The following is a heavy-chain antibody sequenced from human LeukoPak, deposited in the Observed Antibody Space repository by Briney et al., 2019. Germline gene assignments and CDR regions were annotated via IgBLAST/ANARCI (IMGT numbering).Heavy chain of an antibody. V-gene: IGHV1-18*01. D-gene: IGHD3-10*01. Sequence: GASVKVSCKASGGTFSSYAISWVRQAPGQGLEWMGWISAYNGNTNYAQKLQGRVTMTTDTSTSTAYMELRSLRSDDTAVYYCARDRAPYYYGSGSSYFDYWGQGTLVTVSS. J-gene: IGHJ4*02. CDR2: ISAYNGNT. CDR1: GGTFSSYA. CDR3: ARDRAPYYYGSGSSYFDY.